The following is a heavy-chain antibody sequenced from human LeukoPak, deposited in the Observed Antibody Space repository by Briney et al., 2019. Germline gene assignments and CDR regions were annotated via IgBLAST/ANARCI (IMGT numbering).Heavy chain of an antibody. CDR1: GFTVSSNF. D-gene: IGHD3-10*01. CDR2: IYSGGST. J-gene: IGHJ4*02. V-gene: IGHV3-66*01. Sequence: GGSLRLSCAAPGFTVSSNFMTWVRQAPGKGLEWVSVIYSGGSTYYADSVKGRFTISRDNSKNMLYLQMNSLRAEDTAVYYCARGGDSLHYWGQGTLVTVSS. CDR3: ARGGDSLHY.